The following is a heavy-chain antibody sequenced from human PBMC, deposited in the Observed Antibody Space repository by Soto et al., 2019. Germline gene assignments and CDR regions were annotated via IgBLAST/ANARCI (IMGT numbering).Heavy chain of an antibody. CDR2: IYGGST. CDR1: GGSISSGGYY. V-gene: IGHV4-39*07. Sequence: SETLSLTCTVSGGSISSGGYYWNWIRQPPGQGLEWIGSIYGGSTYYNPSLKSRVTISVDTSKNQFSLRLSSVTAADTAVYYCARVPDYWGQGTLVTVSS. J-gene: IGHJ4*02. CDR3: ARVPDY.